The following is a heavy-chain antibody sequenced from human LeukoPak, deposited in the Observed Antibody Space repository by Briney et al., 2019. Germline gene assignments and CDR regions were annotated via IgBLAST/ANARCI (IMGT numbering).Heavy chain of an antibody. V-gene: IGHV4-59*11. CDR3: ARVGYYYYYMDV. CDR1: GGSISSHY. Sequence: SETLSLTCTVSGGSISSHYWSWIRQPPGKGLVWIGYIYYSGSTNYNPSLKSRVTISVDTSKNQFSLKLSSVTAADTAVYYCARVGYYYYYMDVWGKGTTVTVSS. CDR2: IYYSGST. J-gene: IGHJ6*03.